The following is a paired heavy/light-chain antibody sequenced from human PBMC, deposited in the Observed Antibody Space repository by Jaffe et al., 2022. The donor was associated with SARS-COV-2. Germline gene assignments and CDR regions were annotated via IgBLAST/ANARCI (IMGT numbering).Light chain of an antibody. V-gene: IGKV3-15*01. Sequence: EIVMTQSPATLSVSPGERATLSCRASQSISSYLAWYQQKPGQAPRLLIYSASTRATDIPARFSGSGSGTEFTLTISSLQSEDFAVYYCQQYNDWPLYTFGQGTKLEIK. CDR2: SAS. J-gene: IGKJ2*01. CDR3: QQYNDWPLYT. CDR1: QSISSY.
Heavy chain of an antibody. CDR3: ATLTPTRPTYYYGSGSYLPDY. V-gene: IGHV4-39*01. CDR2: IYYSGST. CDR1: GGSISSNSYY. J-gene: IGHJ4*02. D-gene: IGHD3-10*01. Sequence: QLQLQESGPGLVKPSESLSLTCTVSGGSISSNSYYWGWIRQPPGKGLEWIGNIYYSGSTYYNPSLKSRVTISVDTSRNQFSLKLNSVTAADTAVYYCATLTPTRPTYYYGSGSYLPDYWGQGTLVTVSS.